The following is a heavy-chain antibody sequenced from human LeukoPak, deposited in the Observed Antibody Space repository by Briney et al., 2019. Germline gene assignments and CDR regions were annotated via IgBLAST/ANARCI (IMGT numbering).Heavy chain of an antibody. D-gene: IGHD3-22*01. Sequence: GGSLRLSCAASGFTFNSYSMNWVRQAPGKGLEWVSSISSSSSYIYYADSVKGRFTISRDNAKNSLYLQMNSLRAEDTAVYYCARDPDYYYDSSGYYLSWGQGTLVTVSS. CDR1: GFTFNSYS. V-gene: IGHV3-21*01. J-gene: IGHJ4*02. CDR3: ARDPDYYYDSSGYYLS. CDR2: ISSSSSYI.